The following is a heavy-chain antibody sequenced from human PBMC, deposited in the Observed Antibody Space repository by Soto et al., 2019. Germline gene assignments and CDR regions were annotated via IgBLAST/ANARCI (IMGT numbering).Heavy chain of an antibody. D-gene: IGHD3-3*01. Sequence: GGSLRLSCAASGFSFSDYSMNWVRQAPGKGLEWVSFIGYNGSNKYYADSVKGRFTISRDNSKNTLYLQMNSLRAEDTAVYYCATCITGSERFYDFWSGHGDYWGQGTLVTVSS. CDR1: GFSFSDYS. J-gene: IGHJ4*02. CDR2: IGYNGSNK. V-gene: IGHV3-30*02. CDR3: ATCITGSERFYDFWSGHGDY.